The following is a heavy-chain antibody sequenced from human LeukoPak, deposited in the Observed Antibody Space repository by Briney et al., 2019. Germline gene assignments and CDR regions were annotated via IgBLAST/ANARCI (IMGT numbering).Heavy chain of an antibody. J-gene: IGHJ4*02. CDR2: ISWNSGSI. D-gene: IGHD1-26*01. Sequence: SGGSPRLSRAASGFTFDDYAMHWVRQAPGKGLEWVSGISWNSGSIGYADSVKGRFTISRDNAKNSLYLQMNSLRAEDTALYYCAKAGGSYNWGQGTLVTVSS. CDR3: AKAGGSYN. V-gene: IGHV3-9*01. CDR1: GFTFDDYA.